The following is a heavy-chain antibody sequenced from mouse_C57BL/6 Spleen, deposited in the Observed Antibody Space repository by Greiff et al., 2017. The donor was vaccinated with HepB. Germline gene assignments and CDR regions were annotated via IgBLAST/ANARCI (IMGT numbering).Heavy chain of an antibody. CDR1: GYTFTSYW. J-gene: IGHJ4*01. Sequence: VQLQQPGAELVRPGSSVKLSCKASGYTFTSYWMDWVKQRPGQGLEWIGNIYPSDSETHYNQKFKDKATLTVDKSSSTAYMQLSSLTSEDSAVYYCAREGPTTVVANYAMDYWGQGPSVTVSS. CDR2: IYPSDSET. CDR3: AREGPTTVVANYAMDY. D-gene: IGHD1-1*01. V-gene: IGHV1-61*01.